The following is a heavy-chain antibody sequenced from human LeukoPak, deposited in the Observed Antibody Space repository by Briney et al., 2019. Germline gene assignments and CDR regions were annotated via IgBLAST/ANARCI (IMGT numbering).Heavy chain of an antibody. CDR3: AREGGVSGSYGGQVDY. CDR2: ISAYNGNT. D-gene: IGHD1-26*01. V-gene: IGHV1-18*01. CDR1: GYTFTSYA. J-gene: IGHJ4*02. Sequence: RGASVKVSCKASGYTFTSYAMHWVRQAPGQRLEWMGWISAYNGNTNYAQKLQGRVTMTTDTSTSTAYMELRSLRSDDTAVYYCAREGGVSGSYGGQVDYWGQGTLVTVSS.